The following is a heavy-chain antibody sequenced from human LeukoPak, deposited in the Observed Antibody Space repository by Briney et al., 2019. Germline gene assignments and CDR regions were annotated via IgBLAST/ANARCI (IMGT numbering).Heavy chain of an antibody. D-gene: IGHD2-15*01. V-gene: IGHV4-31*11. J-gene: IGHJ6*02. CDR2: IYYSGST. Sequence: SETLSLTCAVYGGSFSGYYWSWIRQHPGKGLEWIGYIYYSGSTYYNPSLKSRVTISVDTSKNQFSLKLSSVTAADTAVYYCASRWSTGGGMDVWGQGTTVTVSS. CDR1: GGSFSGYY. CDR3: ASRWSTGGGMDV.